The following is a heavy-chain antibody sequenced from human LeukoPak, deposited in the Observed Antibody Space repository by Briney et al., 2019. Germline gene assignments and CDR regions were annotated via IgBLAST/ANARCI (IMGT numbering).Heavy chain of an antibody. V-gene: IGHV3-73*01. CDR3: ASLLAGGY. Sequence: PGGSLRLSCAASGFTFSDSAMHCVREASGKGLEWVGRIGSKANTYATAYAASVKGRFTISRDDSKNTAYLQMNSLKTEDTAVYYCASLLAGGYWGQGTLVTVSS. D-gene: IGHD3-16*01. CDR2: IGSKANTYAT. J-gene: IGHJ4*02. CDR1: GFTFSDSA.